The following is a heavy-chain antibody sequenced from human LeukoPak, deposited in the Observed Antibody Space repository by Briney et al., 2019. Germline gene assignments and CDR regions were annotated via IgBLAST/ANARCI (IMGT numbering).Heavy chain of an antibody. CDR2: ISGNGGYT. CDR1: GFTFSSYA. V-gene: IGHV3-23*01. CDR3: AKERSYNPLYFSDY. Sequence: GGSLRLSCAASGFTFSSYAMSWVRQAPGEGLMWVSSISGNGGYTYYADSVKGRFTISRDNSKNTLYLQMNSLRAEDTAIYYCAKERSYNPLYFSDYWGQGTLVTVSS. D-gene: IGHD5-24*01. J-gene: IGHJ4*02.